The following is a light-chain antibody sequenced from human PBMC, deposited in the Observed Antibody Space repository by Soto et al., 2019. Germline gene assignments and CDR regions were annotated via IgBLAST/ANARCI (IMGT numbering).Light chain of an antibody. CDR1: QSISSW. CDR3: QQYNSYS. CDR2: HAS. V-gene: IGKV1-5*01. J-gene: IGKJ1*01. Sequence: DIQMTQPPSTLSASVGDRVTITCRASQSISSWLAWYQQKPGTAPKVLIYHASNLQSGVPSRFSGSGSGTEFTLTISSLQPDDFASYYCQQYNSYSFGQGTKVDIK.